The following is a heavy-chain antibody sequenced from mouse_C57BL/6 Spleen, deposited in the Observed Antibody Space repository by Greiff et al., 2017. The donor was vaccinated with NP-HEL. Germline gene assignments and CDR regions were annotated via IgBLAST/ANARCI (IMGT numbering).Heavy chain of an antibody. Sequence: EVQLQQSGPELVKPGASVKISCKASGYSFTGYYMNWVKQSPEKSLEWIGEINPSTGGTTYNQKFKAKATLTVDKSSSTAYMQLKSLTSEDSAVYYCARGGAQAPYYFDYWGQGTTLTVSS. J-gene: IGHJ2*01. CDR1: GYSFTGYY. D-gene: IGHD3-2*02. CDR2: INPSTGGT. CDR3: ARGGAQAPYYFDY. V-gene: IGHV1-42*01.